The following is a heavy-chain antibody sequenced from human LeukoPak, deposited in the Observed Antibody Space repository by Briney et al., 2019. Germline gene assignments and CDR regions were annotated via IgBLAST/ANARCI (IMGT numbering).Heavy chain of an antibody. Sequence: GGSLRLSCAASGFTFSSYGMHWVRQAPGKGLEWVAVISYDGSNKYYADSVKGRFTISRDNSKNTLYLQMNSLRAEDTAVYYCARDVDYYLTARYYYMDVWGKGTTVTVSS. CDR2: ISYDGSNK. CDR1: GFTFSSYG. CDR3: ARDVDYYLTARYYYMDV. J-gene: IGHJ6*03. D-gene: IGHD3-22*01. V-gene: IGHV3-30*03.